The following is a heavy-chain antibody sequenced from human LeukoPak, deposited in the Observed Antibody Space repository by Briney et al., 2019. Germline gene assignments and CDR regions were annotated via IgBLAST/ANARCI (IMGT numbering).Heavy chain of an antibody. V-gene: IGHV4-39*01. CDR1: GGSISISGYY. Sequence: SETLPLTCIVSGGSISISGYYWDWIRQPPEKGLEWIGSIYYSGSSYYNPSLESRVTLAVDTPKNQFSLKLTSVTAADTGVYYCARHLRGAGKWFDPWGQGNLVTVSS. CDR2: IYYSGSS. CDR3: ARHLRGAGKWFDP. D-gene: IGHD6-25*01. J-gene: IGHJ5*02.